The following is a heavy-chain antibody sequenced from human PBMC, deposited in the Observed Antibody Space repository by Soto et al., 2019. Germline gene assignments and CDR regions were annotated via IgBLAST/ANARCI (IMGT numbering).Heavy chain of an antibody. V-gene: IGHV4-39*01. CDR3: ARHPGRVTAMVAYFDY. CDR1: GGSISSSSYY. D-gene: IGHD5-18*01. CDR2: IYYSGST. J-gene: IGHJ4*02. Sequence: QLQLQESGPGLVKPSETLSLTCTVSGGSISSSSYYWGWIRQPPGKGLEWIGSIYYSGSTYYNPSLKSRVTISVDTSKNQFSLKLSSVTAADTAVYYCARHPGRVTAMVAYFDYWGQGTLVTVSS.